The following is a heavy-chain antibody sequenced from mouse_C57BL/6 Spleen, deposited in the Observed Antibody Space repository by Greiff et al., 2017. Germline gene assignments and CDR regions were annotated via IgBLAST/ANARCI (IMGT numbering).Heavy chain of an antibody. CDR1: GYTFTSYW. Sequence: QVQLQQPGAELVKPGASVKLSCKASGYTFTSYWMHWVKQRHGQGLEWIGMIHPNCGSTNYNEKFKSKATLTVDKSSSTAYMQLSSLTSEDSAVYYGAGYGNFVVDYWGQGTTLTVSS. J-gene: IGHJ2*01. D-gene: IGHD2-10*02. CDR2: IHPNCGST. CDR3: AGYGNFVVDY. V-gene: IGHV1-64*01.